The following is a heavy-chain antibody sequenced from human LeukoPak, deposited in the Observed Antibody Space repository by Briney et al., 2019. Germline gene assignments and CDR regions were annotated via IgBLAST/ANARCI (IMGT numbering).Heavy chain of an antibody. CDR3: ARARSKLLRNGMAV. CDR2: IYYSGST. J-gene: IGHJ6*02. CDR1: GGSISSYY. V-gene: IGHV4-59*01. D-gene: IGHD2/OR15-2a*01. Sequence: SETLSLTCTVSGGSISSYYWSWIRQPPGKGLEWIGYIYYSGSTNYNPSLKSRVTISVDTSKNQFSLKLSSVTAADTAVYYCARARSKLLRNGMAVWGQGTTVTVSS.